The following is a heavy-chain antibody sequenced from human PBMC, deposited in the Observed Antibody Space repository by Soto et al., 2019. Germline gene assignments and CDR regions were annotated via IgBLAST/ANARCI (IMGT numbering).Heavy chain of an antibody. Sequence: GASVKVSCKASGYTFTGYYMYWVRQAPGQGLEWMGWINPNSGGTNYAQKFQGWVTMTRDTSISTAYMELSRLRSDDTAVYYCARASSTSCLDYWGQGTLVTVSS. J-gene: IGHJ4*02. V-gene: IGHV1-2*04. D-gene: IGHD2-2*01. CDR3: ARASSTSCLDY. CDR2: INPNSGGT. CDR1: GYTFTGYY.